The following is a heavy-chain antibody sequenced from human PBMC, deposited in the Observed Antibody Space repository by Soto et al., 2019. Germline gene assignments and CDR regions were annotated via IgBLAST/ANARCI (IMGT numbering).Heavy chain of an antibody. CDR2: ISYDGSNK. V-gene: IGHV3-30-3*01. CDR3: ERAHPLGGSLGLVDY. Sequence: PGGSLRRSFTASGFTFSSYAMHWVRQAPGEVLEWVAVISYDGSNKYYADSVKGRFTISRDNSKNTLYLQMNSLRAEDTAVDYCERAHPLGGSLGLVDYGRQGTMVTVSS. D-gene: IGHD1-26*01. CDR1: GFTFSSYA. J-gene: IGHJ4*02.